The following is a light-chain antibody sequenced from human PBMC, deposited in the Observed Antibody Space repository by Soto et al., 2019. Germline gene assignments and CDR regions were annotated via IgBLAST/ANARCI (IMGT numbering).Light chain of an antibody. CDR2: DVS. V-gene: IGLV2-11*01. CDR3: CSYAGSYSPDYV. J-gene: IGLJ1*01. Sequence: QSVLTQPRSVSGSPGQSVTISCTGTSSDVGGYNYVSWYQQHPGKAPKLMIYDVSKRPSGVPDRFSGSKSGNPASLTISGLQAEEEADYYSCSYAGSYSPDYVFGTGTKLTVL. CDR1: SSDVGGYNY.